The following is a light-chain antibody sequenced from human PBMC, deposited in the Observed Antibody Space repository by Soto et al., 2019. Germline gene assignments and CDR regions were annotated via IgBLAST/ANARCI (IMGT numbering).Light chain of an antibody. CDR1: QTINNN. CDR2: SSS. Sequence: DIEMSQSPSSLSASVGDRVTISCRTSQTINNNFNWYQQRPGKAPKLLIYSSSSLQSGVPPRFSGSGSGTDFTLTISSLQPEDFATYFCQQTYSTPITFGQGTRLDIK. V-gene: IGKV1-39*01. CDR3: QQTYSTPIT. J-gene: IGKJ5*01.